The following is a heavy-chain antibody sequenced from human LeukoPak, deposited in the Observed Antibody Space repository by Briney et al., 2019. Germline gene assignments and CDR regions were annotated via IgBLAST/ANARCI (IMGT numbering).Heavy chain of an antibody. CDR3: ARGLTAMLDY. V-gene: IGHV3-48*03. D-gene: IGHD2-21*02. CDR1: GLTFSSYE. J-gene: IGHJ4*02. CDR2: ISSSGSTI. Sequence: GGPLRLSCAASGLTFSSYEMNWVRQAPGKGLEWVSYISSSGSTIYYADSVKGRFTISRDNAKNSLYLQMSSLRAEDTAVYYCARGLTAMLDYWGQGTLVTVSS.